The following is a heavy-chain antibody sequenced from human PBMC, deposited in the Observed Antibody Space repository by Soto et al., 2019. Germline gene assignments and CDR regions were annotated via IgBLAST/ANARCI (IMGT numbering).Heavy chain of an antibody. CDR2: INPNSGGT. Sequence: ASVKVSCKASGYTFTGYYMHWVRRAPGQGLEWMGWINPNSGGTNYAQKFQGRVTMTRDTSISTAYMELSRLRSDDTAVYYCARDLRMVRGVRPYYYYGMDVWGQGTTVTVSS. J-gene: IGHJ6*02. D-gene: IGHD3-10*01. CDR3: ARDLRMVRGVRPYYYYGMDV. V-gene: IGHV1-2*02. CDR1: GYTFTGYY.